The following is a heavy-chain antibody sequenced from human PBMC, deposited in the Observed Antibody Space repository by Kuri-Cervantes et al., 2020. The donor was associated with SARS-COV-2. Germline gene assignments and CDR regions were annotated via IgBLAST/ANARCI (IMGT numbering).Heavy chain of an antibody. D-gene: IGHD5-18*01. CDR3: ARAFPRSYVGY. CDR1: GGSFSGYY. V-gene: IGHV4-34*01. CDR2: INHSGST. J-gene: IGHJ4*02. Sequence: SQTLSLTCAVYGGSFSGYYWSWIRQTPGKGLEWIGEINHSGSTNYNPSLKSRVTISVDTSKNQFSLKLSSVTAADTAVYYCARAFPRSYVGYWGQGTLVTVSS.